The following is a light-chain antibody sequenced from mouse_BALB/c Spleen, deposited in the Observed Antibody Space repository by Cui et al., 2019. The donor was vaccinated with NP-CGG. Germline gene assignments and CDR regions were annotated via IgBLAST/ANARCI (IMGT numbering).Light chain of an antibody. J-gene: IGLJ1*01. CDR1: TGAVTTCNY. V-gene: IGLV1*01. CDR2: GTN. CDR3: ALWYSNHWV. Sequence: QAVVTQESALTTSPGETVTFTFRSSTGAVTTCNYANWVQEKPDHLFTGLIGGTNNRAPGVPARFSGSLIGDKAALTITGTQTEDEAIYFCALWYSNHWVFGGGTKLTVL.